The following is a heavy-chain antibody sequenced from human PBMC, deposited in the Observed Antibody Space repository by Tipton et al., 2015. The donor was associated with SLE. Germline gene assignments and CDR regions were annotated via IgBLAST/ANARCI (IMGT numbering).Heavy chain of an antibody. V-gene: IGHV3-15*05. J-gene: IGHJ4*02. Sequence: GSLRLSCAASGFTFSDYYMSWVRQAPGKGLEWVGRVKSKKDGGATVFAAAAKGRFTISRDNAKNTLFLHMNSLRAEDTAVYYCARRVIATDFDYWGQGNLVTVSS. CDR2: VKSKKDGGAT. D-gene: IGHD2-21*01. CDR3: ARRVIATDFDY. CDR1: GFTFSDYY.